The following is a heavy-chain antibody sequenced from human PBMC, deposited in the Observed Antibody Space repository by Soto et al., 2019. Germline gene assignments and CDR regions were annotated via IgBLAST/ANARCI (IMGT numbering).Heavy chain of an antibody. CDR1: GGSISSGDYY. CDR2: IYYSGST. D-gene: IGHD3-9*01. J-gene: IGHJ4*02. Sequence: QVQLQESGPGLVKPSQTLSLTCTVSGGSISSGDYYWSWIRQPPGKGLEWIGYIYYSGSTYYNPSLKSRVTISVDTSKNQFSLKLSSVTAADTAAYYCARGPPDYDILTGSFDYWGQGTLVTVSS. V-gene: IGHV4-30-4*01. CDR3: ARGPPDYDILTGSFDY.